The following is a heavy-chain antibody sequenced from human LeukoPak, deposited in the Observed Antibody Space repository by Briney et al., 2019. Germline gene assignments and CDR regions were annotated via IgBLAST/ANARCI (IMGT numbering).Heavy chain of an antibody. D-gene: IGHD3-3*01. CDR3: ARASSHYDFWSGQATFDY. V-gene: IGHV1-69*04. CDR2: IIPILGIA. CDR1: GGTFSSYA. Sequence: PRASVKVSCKASGGTFSSYAISWVRQAPGQGLEWMGRIIPILGIANYAQKFQGRVTITADKSTSTAYMEPSSLRSEDTAVYYCARASSHYDFWSGQATFDYWGQGTLVTVSS. J-gene: IGHJ4*02.